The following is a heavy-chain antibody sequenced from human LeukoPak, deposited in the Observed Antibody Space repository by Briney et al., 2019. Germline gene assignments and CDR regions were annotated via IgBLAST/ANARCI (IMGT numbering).Heavy chain of an antibody. V-gene: IGHV4-39*01. J-gene: IGHJ4*02. Sequence: PSETLSLTCTVSGGSISSTNYYWGLIRQPPGKGLEWIVSIYYSGTTNYNPSLKSRVTLSVDTSKNQFSLKLSSVTAADTAVYHCARHRYDSSGLYLCYFDYWGQGSLVTVSS. CDR2: IYYSGTT. CDR1: GGSISSTNYY. CDR3: ARHRYDSSGLYLCYFDY. D-gene: IGHD3-22*01.